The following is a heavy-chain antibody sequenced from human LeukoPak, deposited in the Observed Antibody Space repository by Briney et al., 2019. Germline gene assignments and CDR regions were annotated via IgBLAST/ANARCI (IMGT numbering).Heavy chain of an antibody. CDR3: ARGEYYDFWSGYLSYYYMDV. CDR1: GYSFASYG. Sequence: GASVKVSCKASGYSFASYGISWVRQAPGQGLEWMGWISANNGNTNYAQRLQGRVTMTTDTSTSTAYMEPRSLRSDDTAVYYCARGEYYDFWSGYLSYYYMDVWGKGTTVTISS. D-gene: IGHD3-3*01. V-gene: IGHV1-18*01. J-gene: IGHJ6*03. CDR2: ISANNGNT.